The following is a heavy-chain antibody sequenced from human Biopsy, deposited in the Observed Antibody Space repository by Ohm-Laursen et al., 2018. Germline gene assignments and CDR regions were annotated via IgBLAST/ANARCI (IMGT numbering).Heavy chain of an antibody. J-gene: IGHJ4*02. V-gene: IGHV4-38-2*01. CDR3: ARDDAVTVIRGLYY. CDR1: GYSVTNDYY. Sequence: SDTLSLTCAVSGYSVTNDYYWGWIRQPPGKGLEWIGNIYYDGITYYNPSLKSRVTISVDTSKNQFFLKLSSVTAEDTAVYYCARDDAVTVIRGLYYWGQGALVTVSS. CDR2: IYYDGIT. D-gene: IGHD2-21*02.